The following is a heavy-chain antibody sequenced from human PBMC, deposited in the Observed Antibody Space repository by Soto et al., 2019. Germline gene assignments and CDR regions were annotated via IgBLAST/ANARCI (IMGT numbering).Heavy chain of an antibody. V-gene: IGHV1-18*01. D-gene: IGHD2-15*01. CDR3: ARFSGGSYNTYYFYYGMDV. CDR1: GYTFTSYG. J-gene: IGHJ6*02. CDR2: ISAYNGNT. Sequence: GAPVKVSCKASGYTFTSYGISWVRQAPGQGLDWMGWISAYNGNTKYAQDLQGRVTMTTDTSTSTAYMELRSLRSDDTAVYYCARFSGGSYNTYYFYYGMDVWGQGTTVTVAS.